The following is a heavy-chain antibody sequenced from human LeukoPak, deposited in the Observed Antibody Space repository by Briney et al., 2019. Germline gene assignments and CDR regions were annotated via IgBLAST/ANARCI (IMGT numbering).Heavy chain of an antibody. Sequence: GASVKVSCKASGGTFSSYAISWVRQAPGQGLEWMGGIIPIFGTANYAQKFQGRVTITTDESTSTAYMELSSLSSEDTAVYYCARDSRLVGPYCGGDCYLSYYYYMDVWGKGTTVTVSS. CDR3: ARDSRLVGPYCGGDCYLSYYYYMDV. V-gene: IGHV1-69*05. CDR2: IIPIFGTA. J-gene: IGHJ6*03. D-gene: IGHD2-21*02. CDR1: GGTFSSYA.